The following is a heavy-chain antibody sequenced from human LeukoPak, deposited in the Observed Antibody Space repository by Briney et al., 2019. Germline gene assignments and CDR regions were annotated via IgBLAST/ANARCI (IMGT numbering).Heavy chain of an antibody. D-gene: IGHD3-16*01. CDR3: ARDKYDDYYYYYMDV. Sequence: GASVKVSCKASGYTFTSYGISWVRQAPGQGLEWMGGIIPIFGTANYAQKFQGRVTITADESTSTAYMELSSLRSEDTAVYYCARDKYDDYYYYYMDVWGKGTTVTVSS. CDR2: IIPIFGTA. V-gene: IGHV1-69*13. J-gene: IGHJ6*03. CDR1: GYTFTSYG.